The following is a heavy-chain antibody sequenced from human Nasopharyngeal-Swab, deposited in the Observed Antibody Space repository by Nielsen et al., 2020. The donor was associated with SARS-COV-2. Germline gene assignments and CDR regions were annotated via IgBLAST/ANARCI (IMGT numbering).Heavy chain of an antibody. CDR1: GYTLTELS. CDR3: ATSYNSGSFDR. D-gene: IGHD3-10*01. CDR2: FDPEDGEK. Sequence: ASVKVSCKVSGYTLTELSMHWVRQTPGKGLVWMGGFDPEDGEKIYAQKFQGRVTLTEDTSTETTYMELSSLRSEDTAVYYCATSYNSGSFDRWGQGTLVTVSS. J-gene: IGHJ4*02. V-gene: IGHV1-24*01.